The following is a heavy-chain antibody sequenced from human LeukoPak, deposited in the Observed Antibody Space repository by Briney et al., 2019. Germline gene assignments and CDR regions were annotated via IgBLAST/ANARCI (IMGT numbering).Heavy chain of an antibody. Sequence: GGSLRLSCAASGFTVSSNYMSWVRQAPGKGLEWVSGIYGSGTTYYADSVKGRFTISRDNSKNTVDLQMNSLRAEDTAVYYCAKETAYQFDYWGQGTLVTVSS. CDR1: GFTVSSNY. J-gene: IGHJ4*02. CDR2: IYGSGTT. V-gene: IGHV3-53*01. CDR3: AKETAYQFDY.